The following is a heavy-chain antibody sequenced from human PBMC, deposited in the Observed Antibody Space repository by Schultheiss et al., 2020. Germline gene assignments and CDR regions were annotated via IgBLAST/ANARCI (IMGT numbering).Heavy chain of an antibody. J-gene: IGHJ4*02. V-gene: IGHV4-4*07. Sequence: SETLSLTCTVSGGSISSDYWNWIRQSPGKGLEWIGRIYSSGNTNYNPSLKSRVTMSVDTSKNQFSLKLNSVTAADTAVYYCARVGEQWLAPADYWGQGTLVTVSS. D-gene: IGHD6-19*01. CDR3: ARVGEQWLAPADY. CDR1: GGSISSDY. CDR2: IYSSGNT.